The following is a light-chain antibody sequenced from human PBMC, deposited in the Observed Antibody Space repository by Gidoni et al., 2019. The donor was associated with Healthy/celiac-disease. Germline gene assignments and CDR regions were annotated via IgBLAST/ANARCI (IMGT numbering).Light chain of an antibody. CDR3: AAWDDSLNGYWV. J-gene: IGLJ3*02. V-gene: IGLV1-44*01. CDR2: SNN. Sequence: QSVLTQPPSASGTPGQRVTISCSGSSANIGSNTVNWYQQLPGTAPKLLIYSNNQRPSEVPDRFSGSKSGTSAYLAISGLQSEDEADYYCAAWDDSLNGYWVFGGGTKLTVL. CDR1: SANIGSNT.